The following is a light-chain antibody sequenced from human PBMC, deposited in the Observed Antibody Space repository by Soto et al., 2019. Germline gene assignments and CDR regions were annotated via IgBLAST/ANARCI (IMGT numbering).Light chain of an antibody. Sequence: EIVITQSPATLSVSPGERATLSCRASQSVRSNLAWYQQKPGQAPRLLIYGASTRETGIPARFSGSGSGTECTRTISSLQSEDVAVYYCQQYNNWTITFGQGTRLEIK. V-gene: IGKV3D-15*01. CDR2: GAS. CDR1: QSVRSN. J-gene: IGKJ5*01. CDR3: QQYNNWTIT.